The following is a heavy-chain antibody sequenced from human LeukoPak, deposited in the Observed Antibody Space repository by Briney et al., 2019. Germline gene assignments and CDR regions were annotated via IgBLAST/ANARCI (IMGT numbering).Heavy chain of an antibody. V-gene: IGHV5-51*01. D-gene: IGHD6-6*01. Sequence: GESLNISCKGSGYSFTNYWIGWVRQMPGKGLEWMGIIYPADSDTRHSPSCQGQVTISADKSITTAYLQWSSLKASDSAMYYCASYRGSSGRHFDYWGQGTLVTVSS. CDR1: GYSFTNYW. CDR3: ASYRGSSGRHFDY. CDR2: IYPADSDT. J-gene: IGHJ4*02.